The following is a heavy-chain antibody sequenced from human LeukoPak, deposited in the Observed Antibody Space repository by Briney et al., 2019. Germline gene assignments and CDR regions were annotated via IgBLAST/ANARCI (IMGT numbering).Heavy chain of an antibody. V-gene: IGHV1-2*02. CDR3: ARHPGKVTNDWYFDL. D-gene: IGHD4-23*01. Sequence: ASVKVSCKASGYTFTGYYMHWVRQAPGQGLGWMGWINPNGGGTNYAQKFQGRVTMTRDTSITTAYMELSRLSSDDTAVYYCARHPGKVTNDWYFDLWGRGTLVTVSS. CDR1: GYTFTGYY. CDR2: INPNGGGT. J-gene: IGHJ2*01.